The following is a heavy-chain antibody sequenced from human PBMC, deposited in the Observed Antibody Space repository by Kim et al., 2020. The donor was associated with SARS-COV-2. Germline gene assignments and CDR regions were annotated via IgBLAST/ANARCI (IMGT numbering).Heavy chain of an antibody. Sequence: SETLSLTCTVSGGSISSYYWSWIRQPPGKGLEWIGYIYYSGSTNYNPSLKSRVTISVDTSKNQFSLKLSSVTAADTAVYYCAGLKVVNLGGQTEYYFDYWGQGTLVTVSS. J-gene: IGHJ4*02. CDR2: IYYSGST. D-gene: IGHD3-10*01. CDR1: GGSISSYY. V-gene: IGHV4-59*08. CDR3: AGLKVVNLGGQTEYYFDY.